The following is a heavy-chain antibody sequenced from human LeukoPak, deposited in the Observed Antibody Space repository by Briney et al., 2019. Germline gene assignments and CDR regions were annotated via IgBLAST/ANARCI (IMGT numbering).Heavy chain of an antibody. CDR2: ISYDXSXX. Sequence: PGRSLRLSCAASGFTFSSYAMHWVSQAQGKGXXXXAVISYDXSXXYYXDSVKXRFTISRDNSKNTLYLQMNSLRAEDTAVYYCARDRDSGWYSFDYWGQGTLVTVSS. V-gene: IGHV3-30-3*01. J-gene: IGHJ4*02. CDR1: GFTFSSYA. CDR3: ARDRDSGWYSFDY. D-gene: IGHD6-19*01.